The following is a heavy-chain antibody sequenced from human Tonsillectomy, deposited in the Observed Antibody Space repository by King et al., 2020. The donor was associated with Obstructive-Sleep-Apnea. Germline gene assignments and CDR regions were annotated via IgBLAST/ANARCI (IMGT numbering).Heavy chain of an antibody. Sequence: VQLVESGGGLVQPGRSLRLSCAASGFTFDDYAMHWVRQAQGKGLEWVSGISWNSGSIGYADSVKGRFTISRDNAKNSLYLQMNSLRAEDTALYYCAKDPGDYYDSSGKLDYWGQGTLVTVSS. J-gene: IGHJ4*02. V-gene: IGHV3-9*01. CDR3: AKDPGDYYDSSGKLDY. CDR2: ISWNSGSI. CDR1: GFTFDDYA. D-gene: IGHD3-22*01.